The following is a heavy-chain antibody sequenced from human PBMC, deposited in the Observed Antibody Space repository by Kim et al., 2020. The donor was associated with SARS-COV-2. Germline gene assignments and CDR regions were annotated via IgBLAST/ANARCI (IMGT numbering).Heavy chain of an antibody. Sequence: GGSLRLSCAASGFTFSSYAMSWVRQAPGKGLEWVSSISGSGGGTYYADSVKGRFTISRDNSKNTLYLQMNGLRAEDTAVYYCANHPDASMVPLYYGMDVWGQGTTVTVSS. J-gene: IGHJ6*02. D-gene: IGHD5-18*01. CDR2: ISGSGGGT. CDR1: GFTFSSYA. V-gene: IGHV3-23*01. CDR3: ANHPDASMVPLYYGMDV.